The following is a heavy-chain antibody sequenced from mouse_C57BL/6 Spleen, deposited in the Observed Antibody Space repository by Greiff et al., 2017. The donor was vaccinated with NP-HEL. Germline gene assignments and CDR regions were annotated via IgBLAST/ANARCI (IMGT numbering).Heavy chain of an antibody. J-gene: IGHJ2*01. CDR2: IDPENGDT. CDR3: TTSPSNWDADY. V-gene: IGHV14-4*01. D-gene: IGHD4-1*01. CDR1: GFNIKDDY. Sequence: EVQLVESGAELVRPGASVKLSCTASGFNIKDDYMHWVKQRPEQGLEWIGWIDPENGDTEYASKFQGKATITADTSSNTAYLQLSSLTSEDTAVYYCTTSPSNWDADYWGQGTTLTVSS.